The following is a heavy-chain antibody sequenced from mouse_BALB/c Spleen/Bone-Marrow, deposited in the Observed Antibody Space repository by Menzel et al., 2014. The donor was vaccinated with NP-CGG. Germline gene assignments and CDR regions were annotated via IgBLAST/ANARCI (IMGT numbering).Heavy chain of an antibody. D-gene: IGHD1-2*01. CDR2: IWAGGST. Sequence: VQLQQSGPGLVAPSQSLSITCTVSGFSSTNYGVHWVRQPPGKGLEWLGVIWAGGSTNYNSALMSRLSISKDNSKSQVFLKMNSLQTDDTAMYYCARPYYGLYATDYWGQGTSVTVSS. CDR3: ARPYYGLYATDY. V-gene: IGHV2-9*02. CDR1: GFSSTNYG. J-gene: IGHJ4*01.